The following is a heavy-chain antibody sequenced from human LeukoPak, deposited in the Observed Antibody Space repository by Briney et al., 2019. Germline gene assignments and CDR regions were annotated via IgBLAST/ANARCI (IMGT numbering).Heavy chain of an antibody. Sequence: PSETLSLTCTVSGYSISSGYYWGWIRQPPGKGLEWIGSIYHSGSTYYNPSLKSRVTISVGTSKNQFSLKLSSVTAADTAVYYCASSYSSSWYQEGGMDVWGQGTTVTVSS. V-gene: IGHV4-38-2*02. CDR2: IYHSGST. J-gene: IGHJ6*02. CDR3: ASSYSSSWYQEGGMDV. CDR1: GYSISSGYY. D-gene: IGHD6-13*01.